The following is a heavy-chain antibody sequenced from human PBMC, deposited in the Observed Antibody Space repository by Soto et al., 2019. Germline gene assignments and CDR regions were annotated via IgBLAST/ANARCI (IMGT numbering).Heavy chain of an antibody. CDR1: GFTFSTYW. J-gene: IGHJ6*02. Sequence: EVQLVESGGGLVQPGGSLRLSCAASGFTFSTYWRHWVREPPGKGLGGVSRINMEGINTAYADSVKGRFTISTDNAQSTLYLQMNSLRAEDTAVYYCARDPLIGTTDYGLDVWGQGTTVSVSS. CDR3: ARDPLIGTTDYGLDV. D-gene: IGHD1-7*01. CDR2: INMEGINT. V-gene: IGHV3-74*01.